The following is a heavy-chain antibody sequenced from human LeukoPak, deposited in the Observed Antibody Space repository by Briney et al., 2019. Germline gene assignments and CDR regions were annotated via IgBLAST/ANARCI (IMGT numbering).Heavy chain of an antibody. D-gene: IGHD6-13*01. Sequence: GGSLRLSCAASGFTFSNYWMHWVRQAPGKGLVRVSRINSDGSSIIYADSVKGRFTLSRDNAKNSLYLQMNSLRAEDTAVYYCARVSHPQQPLDYWGQGTLVTVSS. J-gene: IGHJ4*02. CDR3: ARVSHPQQPLDY. CDR2: INSDGSSI. CDR1: GFTFSNYW. V-gene: IGHV3-74*01.